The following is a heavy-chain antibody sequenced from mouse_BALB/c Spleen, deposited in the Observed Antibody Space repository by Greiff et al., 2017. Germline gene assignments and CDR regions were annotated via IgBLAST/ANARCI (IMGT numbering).Heavy chain of an antibody. Sequence: DVMLVESGGGLVQPGGSRKLSCAASGFTFSSFGMHWVRQAPEKGLAWVAYISSGSSTIYYADTVKGRFTISRDNPKNTLFLQMTSLRSEDTAMYYCARGAMDYWGQGTSVTVSS. CDR3: ARGAMDY. CDR1: GFTFSSFG. V-gene: IGHV5-17*02. CDR2: ISSGSSTI. J-gene: IGHJ4*01.